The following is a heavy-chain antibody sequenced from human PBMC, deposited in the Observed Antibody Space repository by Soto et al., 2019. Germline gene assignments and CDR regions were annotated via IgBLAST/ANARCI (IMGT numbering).Heavy chain of an antibody. V-gene: IGHV4-4*02. Sequence: SETLSLTCTVSNASISSRKWWTWVRQTPGKGLEWIGEIYHSGSINHNPSLKSRVTISVDTSENQFSLKLSSVTAADMAVYYCARAVLGTVTSYPDYWGQGTLVTVSS. CDR1: NASISSRKW. CDR3: ARAVLGTVTSYPDY. CDR2: IYHSGSI. D-gene: IGHD4-17*01. J-gene: IGHJ4*02.